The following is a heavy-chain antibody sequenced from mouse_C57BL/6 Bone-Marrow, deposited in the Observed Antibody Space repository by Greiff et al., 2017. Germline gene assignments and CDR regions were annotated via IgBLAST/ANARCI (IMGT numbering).Heavy chain of an antibody. CDR3: ARRRLRGAMDY. CDR1: GYTFTSYW. D-gene: IGHD2-4*01. CDR2: IDPSDSET. Sequence: VQLQQSGAELVRPGSSVKLSCKASGYTFTSYWMHWVKQRPIQGLEWIGNIDPSDSETHYNQKFKDKATLTVDKSSSTAYMQLSSLTSEDSAVYYCARRRLRGAMDYWGQGTSVTVSS. V-gene: IGHV1-52*01. J-gene: IGHJ4*01.